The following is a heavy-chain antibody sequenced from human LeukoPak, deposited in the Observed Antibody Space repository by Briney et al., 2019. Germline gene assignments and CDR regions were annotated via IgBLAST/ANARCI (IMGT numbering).Heavy chain of an antibody. J-gene: IGHJ4*02. CDR3: ATGYGSGSYYNELDF. CDR1: GFTFDDYD. D-gene: IGHD3-10*01. V-gene: IGHV3-20*04. CDR2: INWNGGST. Sequence: GGSLRLSCATSGFTFDDYDMSWVRHAPGKGLEWVSGINWNGGSTGYADSVKGRFTISRDNAKNSLYLQMNSLRAEDTALYYCATGYGSGSYYNELDFWGQGTLVTVSS.